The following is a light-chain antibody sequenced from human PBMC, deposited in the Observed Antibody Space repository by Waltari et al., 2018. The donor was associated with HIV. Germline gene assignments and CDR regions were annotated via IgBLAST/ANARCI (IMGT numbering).Light chain of an antibody. J-gene: IGLJ2*01. CDR1: SLRNNY. CDR3: NCRGNSGNQVL. CDR2: GKD. V-gene: IGLV3-19*01. Sequence: SSEFTQDPAVSVALGQKVMITLQVDSLRNNYARWYQQKPGQAPVLVFYGKDGRPSGIPDRFSGSSSGNTASLTITGAQAEDEADYYCNCRGNSGNQVLFGGGTQLTVL.